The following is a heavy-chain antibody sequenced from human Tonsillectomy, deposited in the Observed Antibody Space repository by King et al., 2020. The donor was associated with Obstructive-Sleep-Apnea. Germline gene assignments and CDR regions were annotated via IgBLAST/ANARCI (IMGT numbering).Heavy chain of an antibody. CDR3: ARGRGDCSSTSCYVGQFDP. CDR1: GGSISSYY. J-gene: IGHJ5*02. D-gene: IGHD2-2*01. CDR2: IYYSGST. V-gene: IGHV4-59*01. Sequence: VQLQESGPGLVKPSETLSLTCTVSGGSISSYYWNWIRQPPGKGLEWIGYIYYSGSTNYNPSLKSRVTISVDTSKNQFSLKLTSVTAADTAVDYCARGRGDCSSTSCYVGQFDPWGQGTLVTVSS.